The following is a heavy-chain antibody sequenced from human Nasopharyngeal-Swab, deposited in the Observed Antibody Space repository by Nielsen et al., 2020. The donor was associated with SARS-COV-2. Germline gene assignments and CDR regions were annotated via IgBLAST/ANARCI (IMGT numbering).Heavy chain of an antibody. D-gene: IGHD2/OR15-2a*01. CDR1: GFTVSSNY. V-gene: IGHV3-66*01. Sequence: GGSLRLSCAASGFTVSSNYMSWVRQAPGKGLEWVSVIYSGGSTYYADYVKGRFTISRDNSKNTLYLKMNSLRAEDTAVYYCARATFADWYFDLWGRGTLVTVSS. CDR3: ARATFADWYFDL. J-gene: IGHJ2*01. CDR2: IYSGGST.